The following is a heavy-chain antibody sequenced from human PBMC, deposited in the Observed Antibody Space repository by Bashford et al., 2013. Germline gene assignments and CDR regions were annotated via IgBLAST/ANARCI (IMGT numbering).Heavy chain of an antibody. V-gene: IGHV3-23*01. CDR2: ISGSGDRT. CDR1: GFSFSTYG. CDR3: AKDYAAAHYYAMDV. D-gene: IGHD6-13*01. J-gene: IGHJ6*02. Sequence: HSGGSLRLSCAASGFSFSTYGMSWVRQVPGKGLEWVSAISGSGDRTFYGNSVKGRFAISRDNSKNTLYLQMNNLRAEDTAVYYCAKDYAAAHYYAMDVWGQGTTVTVSS.